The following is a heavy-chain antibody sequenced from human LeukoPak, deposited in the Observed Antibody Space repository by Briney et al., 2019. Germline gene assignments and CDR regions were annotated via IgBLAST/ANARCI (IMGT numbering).Heavy chain of an antibody. V-gene: IGHV1-69*13. J-gene: IGHJ4*02. CDR2: IIPIFGTA. CDR3: ARGRYCSSTSCSPSFYFDF. Sequence: ASVKVSCKASGGTFSSYAISWVRQAPGQGLEWMGGIIPIFGTANYAQKFQGRVTITADESTSTAYMELSSLRSDDTAVYYCARGRYCSSTSCSPSFYFDFWGQGTLVTVSS. D-gene: IGHD2-2*01. CDR1: GGTFSSYA.